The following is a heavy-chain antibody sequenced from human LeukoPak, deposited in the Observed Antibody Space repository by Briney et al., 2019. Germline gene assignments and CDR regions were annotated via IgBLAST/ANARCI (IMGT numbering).Heavy chain of an antibody. CDR3: ARGPLTEVAGTTWDS. D-gene: IGHD6-19*01. CDR2: ISGGGSI. Sequence: PGGSLRLSCAASGFTVTNNYMSWVRQAPGKGLEWVSIISGGGSIYYADSVRGRFTVSRDNSQITLYLQMNSLGAEDTAVYFCARGPLTEVAGTTWDSWGRGTLVTVSS. CDR1: GFTVTNNY. V-gene: IGHV3-53*01. J-gene: IGHJ4*02.